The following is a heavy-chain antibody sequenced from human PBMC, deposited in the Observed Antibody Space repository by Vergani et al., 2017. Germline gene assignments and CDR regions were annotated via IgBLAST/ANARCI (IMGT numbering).Heavy chain of an antibody. CDR2: INHSGST. CDR3: ARVRVFTIFGVASDAFDI. D-gene: IGHD3-3*01. V-gene: IGHV4-34*01. Sequence: QVQLQQWGAGLLKPSETLFPTCAVYGGSFSGYYWSWIRQPPGKVLEWIGEINHSGSTNYNPSLKRRVTISVDTSKNPFSLKLSSVTAADTAVYYCARVRVFTIFGVASDAFDIWGQGTMVTVSS. J-gene: IGHJ3*02. CDR1: GGSFSGYY.